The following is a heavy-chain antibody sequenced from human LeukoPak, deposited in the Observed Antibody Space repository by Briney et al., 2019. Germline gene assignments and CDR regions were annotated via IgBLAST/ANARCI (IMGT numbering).Heavy chain of an antibody. CDR3: ARVSLIVVVPGILDY. CDR2: ISYDGTNK. D-gene: IGHD2-21*02. Sequence: WGSLRLSCAASGFTFSSSDMHWVRQAPGKGLEWVALISYDGTNKYYTDSVKGRFTISRDNSKNTLSLQMNSLRADDTAVYFCARVSLIVVVPGILDYWGQGILVTVSS. V-gene: IGHV3-30-3*01. J-gene: IGHJ4*02. CDR1: GFTFSSSD.